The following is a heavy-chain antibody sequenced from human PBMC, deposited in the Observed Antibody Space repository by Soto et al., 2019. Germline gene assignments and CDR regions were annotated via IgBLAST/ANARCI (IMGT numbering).Heavy chain of an antibody. J-gene: IGHJ4*02. CDR2: VSFDGTNQ. D-gene: IGHD2-21*02. Sequence: GGSLRLSCAASGFTFSNSGMHWVRQTPGKGLEWVALVSFDGTNQYYADSVKGRFTISRDNFKNTLFLQMHSLRAEDTALYYCERTLHGDSTGAFDYWRLGTLVTVSS. CDR3: ERTLHGDSTGAFDY. CDR1: GFTFSNSG. V-gene: IGHV3-30*03.